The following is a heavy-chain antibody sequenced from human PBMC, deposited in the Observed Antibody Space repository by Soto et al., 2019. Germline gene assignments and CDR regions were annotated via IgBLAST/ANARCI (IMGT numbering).Heavy chain of an antibody. CDR2: ISYDGSNK. Sequence: QVQLVESGGGVVQPGRSLRLSCAASGFTFSSYATHWVRQAPGKGLEWVAVISYDGSNKYYADSVKGRFTISRDNSKNTLYLQMNSLRAEDTALYYCAREAEGLDYWGQGTLVTVSS. CDR1: GFTFSSYA. J-gene: IGHJ4*02. CDR3: AREAEGLDY. V-gene: IGHV3-30-3*01.